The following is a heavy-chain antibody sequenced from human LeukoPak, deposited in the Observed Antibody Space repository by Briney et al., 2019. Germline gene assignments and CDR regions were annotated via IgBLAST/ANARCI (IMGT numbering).Heavy chain of an antibody. CDR1: GFTFSSYP. J-gene: IGHJ4*02. Sequence: GGSLRLSCAASGFTFSSYPMNWVRQAPGKGLEWVSGMSAGGTSTYYADSVKGRFTISRDNSKNTLYLHMDSLRAEDTAIYYCAKMRGIVITFGGVIFDSWGQGTLATVSS. V-gene: IGHV3-23*01. D-gene: IGHD3-16*01. CDR2: MSAGGTST. CDR3: AKMRGIVITFGGVIFDS.